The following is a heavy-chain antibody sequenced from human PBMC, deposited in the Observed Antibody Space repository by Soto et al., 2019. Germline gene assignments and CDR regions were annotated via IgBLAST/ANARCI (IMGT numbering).Heavy chain of an antibody. D-gene: IGHD2-2*02. CDR1: GFTFSAYG. J-gene: IGHJ4*02. CDR2: ISYDGSEE. CDR3: AKDNGFYCTTTKCYTRAFDY. Sequence: QVQLVESGGGVVQPGRSLRLSCAASGFTFSAYGMYWVRQAPGKGLEWVAIISYDGSEENYADSVRGRFTISRDNSENTLYLQMNSLRAEDTAVYYCAKDNGFYCTTTKCYTRAFDYWGQGTLVTVSS. V-gene: IGHV3-30*18.